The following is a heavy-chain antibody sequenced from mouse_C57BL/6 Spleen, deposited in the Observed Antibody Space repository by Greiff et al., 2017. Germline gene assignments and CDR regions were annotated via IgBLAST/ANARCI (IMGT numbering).Heavy chain of an antibody. Sequence: QVQLKQSGAELVKPGASVKISCKASGYAFSSYWMNWVKQRPGKGLEWIGQIYPGDGDTNYNGKFKGKATLTADKSSSTAYMQLSSLTSEDSAVYFCARVFITTVVAKGWYFDVWGTGTTVTVSS. CDR2: IYPGDGDT. V-gene: IGHV1-80*01. D-gene: IGHD1-1*01. J-gene: IGHJ1*03. CDR3: ARVFITTVVAKGWYFDV. CDR1: GYAFSSYW.